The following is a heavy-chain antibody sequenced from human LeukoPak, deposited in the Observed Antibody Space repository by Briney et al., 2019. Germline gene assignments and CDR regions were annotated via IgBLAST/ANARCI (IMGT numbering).Heavy chain of an antibody. CDR3: ARSYYYDSSGYSPAGY. V-gene: IGHV1-18*01. Sequence: ASVKVSSKPSGYTFTTYGIGWGRQPPGQGLGGMGWTGLYNGNTNYAQKLQGRVTMTTDTSTSTAYMELRSLRSDDTAVYYCARSYYYDSSGYSPAGYWGQGTLVTVSS. D-gene: IGHD3-22*01. J-gene: IGHJ4*02. CDR2: TGLYNGNT. CDR1: GYTFTTYG.